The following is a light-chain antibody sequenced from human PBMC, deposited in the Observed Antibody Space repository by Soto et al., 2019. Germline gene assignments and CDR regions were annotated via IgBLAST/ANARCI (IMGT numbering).Light chain of an antibody. Sequence: QSVLTQPRSVSRAPGQTVSISCTETSPNIAAGYGVHWHQQRPGTAPKLLIVGNTIRRSGAPDRFSASTSGTSASLAITGLQAEDEGDYYSQSYDSTLSARYVFGTGTKVTVL. J-gene: IGLJ1*01. CDR2: GNT. V-gene: IGLV1-40*01. CDR1: SPNIAAGYG. CDR3: QSYDSTLSARYV.